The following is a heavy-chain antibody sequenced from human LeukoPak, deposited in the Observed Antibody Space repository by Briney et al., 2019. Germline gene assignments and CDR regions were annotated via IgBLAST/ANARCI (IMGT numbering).Heavy chain of an antibody. V-gene: IGHV3-48*02. CDR2: ISASSSTI. J-gene: IGHJ4*02. CDR1: GFTFSTYS. CDR3: ARDRYFNFDN. Sequence: GGSLRLSCAASGFTFSTYSMNWVRQAPGKGLEWVSYISASSSTIYFADSVKGRFTISRDNAKNSLSLQMNSLRDEDTVVYYCARDRYFNFDNWGQGTLVTVSS. D-gene: IGHD2/OR15-2a*01.